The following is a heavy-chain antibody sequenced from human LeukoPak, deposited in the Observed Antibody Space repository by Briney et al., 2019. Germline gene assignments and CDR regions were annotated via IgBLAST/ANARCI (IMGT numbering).Heavy chain of an antibody. V-gene: IGHV4-59*01. D-gene: IGHD5-24*01. CDR1: GGSISSYY. CDR2: IYYSGTT. J-gene: IGHJ4*02. CDR3: AKFRDAYTD. Sequence: SETLSLTCTVSGGSISSYYWNWIRQPPGKGLEWIGYIYYSGTTNYNPSLKSRVTMSVDTSKNQFSLKLSSVTAADTAVYYCAKFRDAYTDWGQGTLVTVSS.